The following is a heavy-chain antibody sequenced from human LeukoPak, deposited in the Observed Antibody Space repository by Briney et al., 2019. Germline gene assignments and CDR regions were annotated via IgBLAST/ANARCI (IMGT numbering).Heavy chain of an antibody. J-gene: IGHJ5*02. Sequence: ASVKVSCKASGYTFTSYGISWVRQAPGQGLEWMGWISAYNGNTNYAQKLQGRVTMTTDTSTSTAYMELSSLRSEDTAVYYCARSRITIFGVVILTRDNWFDPWGQGTLVTVSS. CDR3: ARSRITIFGVVILTRDNWFDP. CDR1: GYTFTSYG. D-gene: IGHD3-3*01. CDR2: ISAYNGNT. V-gene: IGHV1-18*01.